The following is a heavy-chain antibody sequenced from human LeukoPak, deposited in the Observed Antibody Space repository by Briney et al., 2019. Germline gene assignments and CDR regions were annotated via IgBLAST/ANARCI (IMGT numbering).Heavy chain of an antibody. Sequence: GGSLRLSCAASGFAASGFTFSTFGMHWVRQAPGKGLEWVAFIRYDGSNKYYADSVKGRFTISRDDSKNTLYLQMNSLRAEDTAAYYCARTTLQTLGAWGQGTLVTVSS. CDR2: IRYDGSNK. J-gene: IGHJ5*02. V-gene: IGHV3-30*02. CDR3: ARTTLQTLGA. CDR1: GFTFSTFG. D-gene: IGHD1-1*01.